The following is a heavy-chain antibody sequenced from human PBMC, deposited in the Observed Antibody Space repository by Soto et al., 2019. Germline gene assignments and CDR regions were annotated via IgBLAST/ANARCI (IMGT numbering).Heavy chain of an antibody. D-gene: IGHD3-10*01. Sequence: EVQLVESGGGLVKPRGSLRLSCAASGFTFSSYSMNWVRQAPGKGLEWVSSISSSSSYIYYADSVKGRFTISRDNAKNSLYLQMNSLRAEDTAVYYCAREGVQHGSGPYYYYGMDVWGQGTTVTVSS. CDR3: AREGVQHGSGPYYYYGMDV. V-gene: IGHV3-21*01. CDR1: GFTFSSYS. J-gene: IGHJ6*02. CDR2: ISSSSSYI.